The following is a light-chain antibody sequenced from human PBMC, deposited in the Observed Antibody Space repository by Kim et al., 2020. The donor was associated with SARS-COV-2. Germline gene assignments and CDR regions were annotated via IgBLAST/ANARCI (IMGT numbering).Light chain of an antibody. CDR3: QSYDRNNRV. Sequence: GKTSPISCPRRSGSSASNYVQSYQQRPGSAPTTVIYEDNQRPSGVPDRFSGSIDSSSNSASLTISGLKTEDEADYYCQSYDRNNRVFGGGTQLTVL. CDR1: SGSSASNY. CDR2: EDN. J-gene: IGLJ2*01. V-gene: IGLV6-57*03.